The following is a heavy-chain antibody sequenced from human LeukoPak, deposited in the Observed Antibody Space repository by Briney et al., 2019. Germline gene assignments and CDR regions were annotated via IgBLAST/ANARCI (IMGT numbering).Heavy chain of an antibody. V-gene: IGHV4-30-2*01. J-gene: IGHJ4*02. CDR1: GDSISSGAYS. D-gene: IGHD3-9*01. Sequence: TPSQTLSLTCAVSGDSISSGAYSWSWIRQPPGKGLEWIGYISHSGNTYYNPPLKSRVTMSVDRSNNQFSLKLSSVTAADTAVYYCASSSYYDILTGYFPYYFDYWGQGTLVTVSS. CDR2: ISHSGNT. CDR3: ASSSYYDILTGYFPYYFDY.